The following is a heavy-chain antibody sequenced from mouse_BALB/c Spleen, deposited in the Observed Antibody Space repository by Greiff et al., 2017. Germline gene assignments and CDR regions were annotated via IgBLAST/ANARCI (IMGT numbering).Heavy chain of an antibody. V-gene: IGHV1S56*01. J-gene: IGHJ2*01. CDR3: ARKEGYGNYFDY. D-gene: IGHD2-10*02. CDR1: GYTFTSYY. CDR2: IYPGDGST. Sequence: VKLMESGPELVKPGASVKMSCKASGYTFTSYYIHWVKQRPGQGLEWIGWIYPGDGSTKYNEKFKGKTTLTADKSSSTAYMLLSSLTSEDSAIYFCARKEGYGNYFDYWGQGTTLTVSS.